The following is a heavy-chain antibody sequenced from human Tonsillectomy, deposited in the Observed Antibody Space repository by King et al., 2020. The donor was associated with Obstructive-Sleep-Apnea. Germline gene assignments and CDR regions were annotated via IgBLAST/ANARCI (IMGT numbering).Heavy chain of an antibody. CDR1: GGSISNYY. CDR3: ASQIAVAGKVDY. V-gene: IGHV4-59*01. D-gene: IGHD6-19*01. CDR2: IYYSGST. J-gene: IGHJ4*02. Sequence: QLQESGPGLVKPSETLSLTCTVSGGSISNYYWSWIRQPPGKGLEWIGYIYYSGSTNYNPSLKSRVTISVDTSKNQFSLKLSSVTAADTAVYYCASQIAVAGKVDYWGLGTLVTVSS.